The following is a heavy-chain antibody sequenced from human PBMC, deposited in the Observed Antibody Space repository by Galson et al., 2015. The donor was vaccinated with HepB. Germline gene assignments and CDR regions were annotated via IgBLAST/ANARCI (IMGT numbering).Heavy chain of an antibody. CDR1: GFTFSNYG. J-gene: IGHJ4*02. CDR2: ISYDGSNK. V-gene: IGHV3-30*18. Sequence: SLRLSCAASGFTFSNYGMHWVRQAPGKGLEWVAVISYDGSNKYYADSVKGRFTISRDNSKNTLYLQMNSLRAEDTALYYCAKDPYFDSALAGTMAGFDYWGQGTLVTVSS. D-gene: IGHD6-19*01. CDR3: AKDPYFDSALAGTMAGFDY.